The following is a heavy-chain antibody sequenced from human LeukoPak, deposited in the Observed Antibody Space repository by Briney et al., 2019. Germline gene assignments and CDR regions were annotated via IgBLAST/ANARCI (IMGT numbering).Heavy chain of an antibody. Sequence: SETLSLTCTVSGASVSSFYWTWIRQPPGKGLEWIGYIYYSGSTNYNPSLKSRVTISIDTSKNQFSLKMNSVTAADSAVYYCVKVRANYDTLTGHYKGDSFDIWGQGTTITVSS. D-gene: IGHD3-9*01. CDR2: IYYSGST. J-gene: IGHJ3*02. CDR3: VKVRANYDTLTGHYKGDSFDI. CDR1: GASVSSFY. V-gene: IGHV4-59*02.